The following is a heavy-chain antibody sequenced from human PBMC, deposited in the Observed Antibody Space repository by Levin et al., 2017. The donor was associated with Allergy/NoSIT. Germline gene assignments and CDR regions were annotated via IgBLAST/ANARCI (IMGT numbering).Heavy chain of an antibody. V-gene: IGHV3-53*01. CDR2: IYSGGST. D-gene: IGHD5-12*01. CDR1: GFTVSSNY. CDR3: ARVRGYDPPDAFDI. J-gene: IGHJ3*02. Sequence: TGGSLRLSCAASGFTVSSNYMSWVRQAPGKGLEWVSVIYSGGSTYYADSVKGRFTISRDNSKNTLYLQMNSLRAEDTAVYYCARVRGYDPPDAFDIWGQGTMVTVSS.